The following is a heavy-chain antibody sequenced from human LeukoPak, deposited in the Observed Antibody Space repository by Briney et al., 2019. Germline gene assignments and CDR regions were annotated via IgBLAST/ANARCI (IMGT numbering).Heavy chain of an antibody. Sequence: SQTRSFTSTVSGGSISSGSYYWTWIRQHAGKGLEWIGRIYTSGSTNHNPSLKSRVTISLDTSKDQFSLKVISVAAADTAVYFCARERTDTSMDYWGQGTLVTVSS. V-gene: IGHV4-61*02. J-gene: IGHJ4*02. CDR2: IYTSGST. D-gene: IGHD5-18*01. CDR3: ARERTDTSMDY. CDR1: GGSISSGSYY.